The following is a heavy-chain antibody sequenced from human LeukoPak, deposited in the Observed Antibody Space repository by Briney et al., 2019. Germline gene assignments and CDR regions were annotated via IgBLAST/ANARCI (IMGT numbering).Heavy chain of an antibody. D-gene: IGHD2-2*01. CDR3: ARDRGYCSSTSCYAVRGYYGMDV. CDR2: ISSSGSTI. Sequence: PGGSLRLSCAASGFTFSSYEMNWVRQAPGKGLEWVSYISSSGSTIYYADSVKGRFTISRDNAKNSLYLQMNSLRAEDTAVYYCARDRGYCSSTSCYAVRGYYGMDVWGQGTTVTVSS. V-gene: IGHV3-48*03. CDR1: GFTFSSYE. J-gene: IGHJ6*02.